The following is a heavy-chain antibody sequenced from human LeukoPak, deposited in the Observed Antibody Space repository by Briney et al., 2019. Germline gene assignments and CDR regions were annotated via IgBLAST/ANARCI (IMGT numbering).Heavy chain of an antibody. J-gene: IGHJ4*02. CDR1: GFTFSTYG. Sequence: GGSLRLSCAASGFTFSTYGMSWVRQAPGKGLEWVSDISGNGGSTYYADSVTGRFTISRDNSKNTLYRQMNSLRAEDTAVYYCAKGATTSDNWGQGTLVIVSS. CDR2: ISGNGGST. CDR3: AKGATTSDN. V-gene: IGHV3-23*01. D-gene: IGHD1-26*01.